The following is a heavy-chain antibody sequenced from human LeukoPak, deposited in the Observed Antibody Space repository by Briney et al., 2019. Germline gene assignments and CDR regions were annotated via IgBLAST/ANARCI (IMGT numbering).Heavy chain of an antibody. V-gene: IGHV3-74*01. CDR2: IDIDGTGT. CDR1: GFTFTNYW. Sequence: GGSLRLSCAASGFTFTNYWMHWVRQAPGKGLVWVSRIDIDGTGTSYADSVKGRFTISRDNAKNTVSLQMNSLKAEDTAVYYCARAIGYSYGYAIYYYYMDVWGKGTTVTVSS. J-gene: IGHJ6*03. D-gene: IGHD5-18*01. CDR3: ARAIGYSYGYAIYYYYMDV.